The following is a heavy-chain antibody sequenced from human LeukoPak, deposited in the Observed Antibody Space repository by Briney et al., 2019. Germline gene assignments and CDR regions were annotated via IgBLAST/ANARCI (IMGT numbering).Heavy chain of an antibody. J-gene: IGHJ5*02. Sequence: GRSLRLSCAASGFTLSSYGMHWVRQAPGKGQEWVAVIWYDGSNKYYADSVKGRFTISRDNSKNTLYLQMNSLRAEDTAVYYCAKDTESSIAANTDWFDPWGQGTLVTVSS. V-gene: IGHV3-33*06. CDR2: IWYDGSNK. CDR3: AKDTESSIAANTDWFDP. D-gene: IGHD6-6*01. CDR1: GFTLSSYG.